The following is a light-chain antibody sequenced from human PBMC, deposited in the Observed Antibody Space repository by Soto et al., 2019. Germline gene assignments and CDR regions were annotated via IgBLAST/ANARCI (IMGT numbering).Light chain of an antibody. CDR3: QQYGSSPALT. Sequence: EVVLTQSPGTLSLSPGGRATLSCRASQSVSSSFLAWYQQKPGQAPRLLIYGASSRATGIPYRFSGSGSGTDFTLTINRLEPEDFAVYYCQQYGSSPALTFGGGTKVEIK. CDR2: GAS. CDR1: QSVSSSF. V-gene: IGKV3-20*01. J-gene: IGKJ4*01.